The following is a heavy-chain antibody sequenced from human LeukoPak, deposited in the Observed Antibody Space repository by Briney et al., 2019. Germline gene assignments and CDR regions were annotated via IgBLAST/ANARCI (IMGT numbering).Heavy chain of an antibody. CDR1: GFTFSSYG. CDR3: AKWAEYYYDSSGSIPGY. D-gene: IGHD3-22*01. CDR2: IRYDGSNK. J-gene: IGHJ4*02. Sequence: GGSLRLSCAASGFTFSSYGMHWVRQAPGKGLEWVVFIRYDGSNKYYADSVKGRFTISRDNSKNTLYLQMNSLRAEDTAVYYCAKWAEYYYDSSGSIPGYWGQGTLVTVSS. V-gene: IGHV3-30*02.